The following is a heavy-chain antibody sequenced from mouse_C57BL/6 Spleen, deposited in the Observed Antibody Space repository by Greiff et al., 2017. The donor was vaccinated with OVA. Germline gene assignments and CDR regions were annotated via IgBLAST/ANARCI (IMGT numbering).Heavy chain of an antibody. J-gene: IGHJ3*01. D-gene: IGHD1-1*01. Sequence: VKLMESGAELVRPGASVKLSCKASGYTFTDYYINWVKQRPGQGLEWIARIYPGSGNTYYNEKFKGKATLTAEKSSSTAYMQLSSLTSEDSAVYFCARSWDYGSSYWFAYWGQGTLVTVSA. CDR3: ARSWDYGSSYWFAY. CDR1: GYTFTDYY. CDR2: IYPGSGNT. V-gene: IGHV1-76*01.